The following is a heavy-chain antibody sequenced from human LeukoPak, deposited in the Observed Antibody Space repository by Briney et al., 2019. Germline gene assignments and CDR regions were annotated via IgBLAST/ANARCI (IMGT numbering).Heavy chain of an antibody. J-gene: IGHJ4*02. Sequence: GALRLSCAASGFTVSSNYMSWVRQAPGKGLAWVSVIYSGGSTYYADSVKGRFTISRDNSKNTLYLQMNSLRAEDTAVYYCARAVGTAMVTGFDYWGQGTLVTVSS. CDR2: IYSGGST. CDR3: ARAVGTAMVTGFDY. CDR1: GFTVSSNY. V-gene: IGHV3-53*01. D-gene: IGHD5-18*01.